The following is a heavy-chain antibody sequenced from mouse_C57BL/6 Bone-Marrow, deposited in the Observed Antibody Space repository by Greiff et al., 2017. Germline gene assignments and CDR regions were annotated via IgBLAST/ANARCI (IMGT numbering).Heavy chain of an antibody. V-gene: IGHV2-6-1*01. CDR2: IWSDGST. Sequence: VQRVESGPGLVAPSQSLSITCTVSGFSLTSYGVHWVRQPPGKGLEWLVVIWSDGSTTYNSALKSRLSISKDNSKSQVFLKMNSLQTDDTAMYYCARQFYYYGSSPLYYAMDYWGQGTSVTVSS. CDR3: ARQFYYYGSSPLYYAMDY. CDR1: GFSLTSYG. D-gene: IGHD1-1*01. J-gene: IGHJ4*01.